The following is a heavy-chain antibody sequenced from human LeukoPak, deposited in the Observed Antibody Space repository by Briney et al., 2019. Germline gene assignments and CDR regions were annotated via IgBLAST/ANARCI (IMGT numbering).Heavy chain of an antibody. Sequence: SETLSLTCAVYGGSFSGYYWSWIRQPPGKGLEWIGEINHSGSTNYNPSLKSRVTISVDTSKNQFSLKLSSVTAADTAVYYCARHFRHYGSDPGRFDPWGQGTLVTVSS. J-gene: IGHJ5*02. D-gene: IGHD3-10*01. CDR1: GGSFSGYY. CDR2: INHSGST. CDR3: ARHFRHYGSDPGRFDP. V-gene: IGHV4-34*01.